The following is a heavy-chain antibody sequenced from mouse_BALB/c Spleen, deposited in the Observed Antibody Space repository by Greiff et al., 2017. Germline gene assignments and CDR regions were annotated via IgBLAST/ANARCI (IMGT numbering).Heavy chain of an antibody. CDR3: ARREWGNYYFDY. Sequence: EVKLQESGGGLVQPGGSLRLSCATSGFTFTDYYMSWVRQPPGKALEWLGFIRNKANGYTTEYSASVKGRFTISRDNSQSILYLQMNTLRAEDSATYYCARREWGNYYFDYWGQGTTLTVSS. CDR1: GFTFTDYY. D-gene: IGHD2-1*01. CDR2: IRNKANGYTT. V-gene: IGHV7-3*02. J-gene: IGHJ2*01.